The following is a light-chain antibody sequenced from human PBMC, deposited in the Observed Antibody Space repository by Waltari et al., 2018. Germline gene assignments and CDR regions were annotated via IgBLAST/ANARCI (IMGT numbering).Light chain of an antibody. V-gene: IGLV2-14*03. CDR1: SSTVGGYNY. CDR2: DVS. CDR3: RSYTSSSTLI. J-gene: IGLJ2*01. Sequence: QSALTQPASVSGSPGQSITISCPGTSSTVGGYNYVSWYQQHPGKAPRLMIYDVSKRPSGVSNRFSGSKSGNTASLTISGLQAEDEADYHCRSYTSSSTLIFGGGTKLTVL.